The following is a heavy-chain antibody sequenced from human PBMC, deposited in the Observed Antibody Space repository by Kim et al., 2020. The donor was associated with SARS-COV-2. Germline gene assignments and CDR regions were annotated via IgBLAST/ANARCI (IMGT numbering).Heavy chain of an antibody. J-gene: IGHJ6*02. CDR2: IYYSGST. V-gene: IGHV4-39*07. CDR1: GGSISSSSYY. CDR3: ATVSMALFPYYYYYGMDV. D-gene: IGHD3-10*01. Sequence: SETLSLTCTVSGGSISSSSYYWGWIRQPPGKGLEWIGSIYYSGSTYYNPSLKSRVTISVDTSKNQFSLKLSSVTAADTAVYYCATVSMALFPYYYYYGMDVWGQGTTVTVSS.